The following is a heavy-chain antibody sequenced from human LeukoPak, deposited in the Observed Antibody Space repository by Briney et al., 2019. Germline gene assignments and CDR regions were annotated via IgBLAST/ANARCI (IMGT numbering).Heavy chain of an antibody. J-gene: IGHJ3*02. Sequence: GGSLRLSCAASGFTFSSYGMHWVRQAPGKGLEWVAFIRYDGSNKYYADSAKGRFTISRDNSKNTLYLQMNSLRAEDTAVYYCAKWGGYSSGWYSFRGAFDIWGQGTMVTVSS. CDR2: IRYDGSNK. D-gene: IGHD6-19*01. V-gene: IGHV3-30*02. CDR3: AKWGGYSSGWYSFRGAFDI. CDR1: GFTFSSYG.